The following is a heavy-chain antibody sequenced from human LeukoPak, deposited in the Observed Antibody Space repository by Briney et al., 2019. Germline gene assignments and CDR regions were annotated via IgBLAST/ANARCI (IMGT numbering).Heavy chain of an antibody. D-gene: IGHD5-12*01. Sequence: ASVKVSCKASGYTFTGYSIHWVRQAPGQGLEWMGWTNPSSGGTNYAQKFQGRVTMTRDTSISTAYMELSRLRSDDTAVYYCARGDGATSNPYFDYWGQGTLVTVSS. V-gene: IGHV1-2*02. CDR1: GYTFTGYS. J-gene: IGHJ4*02. CDR2: TNPSSGGT. CDR3: ARGDGATSNPYFDY.